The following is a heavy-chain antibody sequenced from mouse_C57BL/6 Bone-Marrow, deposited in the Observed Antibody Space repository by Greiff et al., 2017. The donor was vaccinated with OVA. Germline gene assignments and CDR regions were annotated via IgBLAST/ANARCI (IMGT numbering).Heavy chain of an antibody. CDR1: GYTFTDYY. CDR2: IYPGSGNI. V-gene: IGHV1-76*01. Sequence: QVQLQQSGAELVRPGASVKLSCKASGYTFTDYYISWVKQRPGQGLEWIARIYPGSGNIYYNEKFKGKATLTAEKSSSTAYMQLRSLTSDDSAVYVCARSERLRYYFDYWGQGTTLTVSA. J-gene: IGHJ2*01. CDR3: ARSERLRYYFDY.